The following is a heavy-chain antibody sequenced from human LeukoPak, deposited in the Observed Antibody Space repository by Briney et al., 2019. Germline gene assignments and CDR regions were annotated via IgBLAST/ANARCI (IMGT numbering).Heavy chain of an antibody. CDR1: GYSFTCYW. CDR3: ARHPEPHYYDSSGYYYDY. V-gene: IGHV5-51*01. D-gene: IGHD3-22*01. Sequence: GESLKISCKGSGYSFTCYWIGWVRQMPGKGLEWMGIIYPGDSDTRHSPSFQGQVTISADKSISTAYLQWSSLKASDTAMYYCARHPEPHYYDSSGYYYDYWGQGTLVTVSS. CDR2: IYPGDSDT. J-gene: IGHJ4*02.